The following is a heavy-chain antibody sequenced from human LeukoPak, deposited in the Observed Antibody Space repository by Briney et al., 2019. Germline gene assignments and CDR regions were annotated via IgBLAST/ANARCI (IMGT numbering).Heavy chain of an antibody. CDR1: GYTFTSYG. Sequence: ASVKVSCKAAGYTFTSYGISWGRRDPGQGLEWMRWIIAYNGNTNYAQTLQGRVTMTTDTSPSTAYMALRSLRSDDTAVYYCARDRYDSSGYYYLDAFDIWGQGTMVTVSS. CDR3: ARDRYDSSGYYYLDAFDI. CDR2: IIAYNGNT. J-gene: IGHJ3*02. D-gene: IGHD3-22*01. V-gene: IGHV1-18*01.